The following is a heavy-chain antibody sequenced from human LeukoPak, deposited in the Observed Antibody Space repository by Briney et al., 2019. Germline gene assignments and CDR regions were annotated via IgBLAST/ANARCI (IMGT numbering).Heavy chain of an antibody. Sequence: PGRSLRLSCAASGSTFSSYGMHWVRQAPGKGLEWVAVISYDGSNKYYADSVKGRFTISRDNSKNTLYLQMNSLRAEDTAVYYCAKDHSYDYGDYFDYWGQGTLVTVSS. J-gene: IGHJ4*02. V-gene: IGHV3-30*18. D-gene: IGHD4-17*01. CDR2: ISYDGSNK. CDR1: GSTFSSYG. CDR3: AKDHSYDYGDYFDY.